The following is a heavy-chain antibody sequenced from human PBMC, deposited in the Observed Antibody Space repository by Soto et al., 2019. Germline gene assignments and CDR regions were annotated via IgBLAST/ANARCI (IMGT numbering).Heavy chain of an antibody. Sequence: QVQLVESGGGVVQPVRSLRLSCAASGFTFSSYGMHWVRQAPGKGLEWVAVIWYDGSNKYYADSVKGRFTISRDNSKNTLYLQMNSLRAEDTAVYYCASEYCSGGSCYYYGMDVWGQGTTVTVSS. CDR1: GFTFSSYG. D-gene: IGHD2-15*01. CDR2: IWYDGSNK. J-gene: IGHJ6*02. CDR3: ASEYCSGGSCYYYGMDV. V-gene: IGHV3-33*01.